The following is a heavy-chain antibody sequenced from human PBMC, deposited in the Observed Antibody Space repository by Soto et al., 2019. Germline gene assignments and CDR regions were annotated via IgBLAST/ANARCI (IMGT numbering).Heavy chain of an antibody. CDR1: GGSVSSGSYY. J-gene: IGHJ4*02. CDR2: IYYSGST. V-gene: IGHV4-61*01. D-gene: IGHD1-26*01. CDR3: ARAGLGDGSDY. Sequence: QVQLQESGPGLVKPSETLSLTCTVSGGSVSSGSYYWSWIRQPPGKGLEWIGYIYYSGSTNYKPSLKSRVTLSVDTSKNQFSLKLSSVTAADPAVYYCARAGLGDGSDYWGQGTLVTVSS.